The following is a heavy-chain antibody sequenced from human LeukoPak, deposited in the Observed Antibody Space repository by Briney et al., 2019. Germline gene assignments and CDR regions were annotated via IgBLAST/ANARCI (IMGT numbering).Heavy chain of an antibody. V-gene: IGHV3-23*01. Sequence: GGSLRLSCAASGFTFSSYAMGWVRQAPGKGLEWVSAISGSGGSTYYADSVKGRFTISRDNSKNTLYLQMNSLRAEDTAVYYCAKSSIIVVVPAAIGYWGQGTLVTVSS. CDR1: GFTFSSYA. J-gene: IGHJ4*02. D-gene: IGHD2-2*01. CDR3: AKSSIIVVVPAAIGY. CDR2: ISGSGGST.